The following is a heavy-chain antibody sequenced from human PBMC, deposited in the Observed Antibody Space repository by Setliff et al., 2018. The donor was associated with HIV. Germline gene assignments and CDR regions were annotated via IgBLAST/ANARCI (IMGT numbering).Heavy chain of an antibody. CDR1: GGSISSYY. CDR2: IYYSGST. Sequence: PSETLSLTCPVSGGSISSYYWSWIRQPPGKGLEWIGYIYYSGSTNYNPSLKSRVTISVDTSKNQFSLKLSSVTAADTAVYYCARDRKSLGYNFWSGFRPDAAFDIWGQGTMVTVSS. D-gene: IGHD3-3*01. V-gene: IGHV4-59*01. CDR3: ARDRKSLGYNFWSGFRPDAAFDI. J-gene: IGHJ3*02.